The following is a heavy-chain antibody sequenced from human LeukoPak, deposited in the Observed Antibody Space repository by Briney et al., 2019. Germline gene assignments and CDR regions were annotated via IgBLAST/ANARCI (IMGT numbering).Heavy chain of an antibody. CDR3: ARDPRNCGGDCYSISGAFDI. D-gene: IGHD2-21*02. CDR2: IKPDGSEK. J-gene: IGHJ3*02. V-gene: IGHV3-7*01. Sequence: GGSLRLSCAASGLTFSGYWMNWVRQAPGKGLEWVANIKPDGSEKYYVDSVKGRFTISRDNAKNSLYLQMNSLRDEDTAVYYCARDPRNCGGDCYSISGAFDIWGQGTMVTVSS. CDR1: GLTFSGYW.